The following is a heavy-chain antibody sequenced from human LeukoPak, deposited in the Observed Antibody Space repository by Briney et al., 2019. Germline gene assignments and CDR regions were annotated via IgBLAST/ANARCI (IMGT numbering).Heavy chain of an antibody. CDR1: GGSISSSTYY. CDR3: ARQGPDRGLAANFDY. J-gene: IGHJ4*02. CDR2: IYYSGGT. D-gene: IGHD6-13*01. Sequence: SETLSLTCTVSGGSISSSTYYWGWIRQPPGKGLEWIGSIYYSGGTYYNPSLKTRVTISVDTSRNQFSLKLSSVTAADTAVYYCARQGPDRGLAANFDYRGQGTLVTVSS. V-gene: IGHV4-39*01.